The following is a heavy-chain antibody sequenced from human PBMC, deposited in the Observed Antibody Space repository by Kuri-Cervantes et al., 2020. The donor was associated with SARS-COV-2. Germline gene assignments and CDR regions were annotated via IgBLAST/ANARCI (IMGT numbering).Heavy chain of an antibody. CDR1: GFSFSSYW. J-gene: IGHJ5*02. Sequence: GESLKISCAASGFSFSSYWMHWVRQAPGKGLEWVSGIGGSGGNTYYADSVKGRFTISRDNSKNTLYLQMTSLSAGDTAIYYCAKAGGIEIPAATNWFDPWGQGTLVTVSS. V-gene: IGHV3-23*01. CDR2: IGGSGGNT. D-gene: IGHD2-2*01. CDR3: AKAGGIEIPAATNWFDP.